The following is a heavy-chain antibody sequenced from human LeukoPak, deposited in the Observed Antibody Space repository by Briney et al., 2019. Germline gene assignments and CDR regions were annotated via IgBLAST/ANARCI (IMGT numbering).Heavy chain of an antibody. Sequence: GGSLRLSCAASGFTFRSYRMNWVRQAPGKGLEWVANIKHDGSEKYYVDSVKGRFTISRDNAKNSLYLQMNSLRAEDTAIYYCARAYDVDFWGQGTLVTVSS. CDR3: ARAYDVDF. J-gene: IGHJ4*02. CDR2: IKHDGSEK. CDR1: GFTFRSYR. D-gene: IGHD3-22*01. V-gene: IGHV3-7*05.